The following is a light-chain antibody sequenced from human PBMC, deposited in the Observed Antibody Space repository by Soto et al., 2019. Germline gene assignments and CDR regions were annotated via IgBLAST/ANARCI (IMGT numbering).Light chain of an antibody. V-gene: IGLV2-18*01. J-gene: IGLJ1*01. CDR2: DVN. CDR1: TXDIDNYDS. CDR3: SLYSSNGSLI. Sequence: QSVLTQPPSVSGSPGQSVTISCTATTXDIDNYDSVSWYQQAPGTAPKLIIYDVNNRPSGAPDRFSGSTSGNTASLTISGLQAEDETDYFCSLYSSNGSLIFGPGTK.